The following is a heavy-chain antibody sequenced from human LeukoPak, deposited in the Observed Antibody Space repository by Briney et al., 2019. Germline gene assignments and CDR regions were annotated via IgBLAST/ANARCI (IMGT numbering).Heavy chain of an antibody. V-gene: IGHV1-2*02. Sequence: ASVKVSCKVSEYTFTDYYMHWVRQAPGQGLEWMGWINPNGGGTNYAQQFQGRVTMTRDTSFNTGYMELSSLRSDDTAVYYCARRYHYDTSAYYYGFNHWGQGTLVTVSS. CDR3: ARRYHYDTSAYYYGFNH. CDR2: INPNGGGT. J-gene: IGHJ4*02. CDR1: EYTFTDYY. D-gene: IGHD3-22*01.